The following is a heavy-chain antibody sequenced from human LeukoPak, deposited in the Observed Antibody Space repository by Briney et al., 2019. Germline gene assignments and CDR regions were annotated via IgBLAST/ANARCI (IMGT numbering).Heavy chain of an antibody. D-gene: IGHD3-22*01. CDR2: IHYSGNT. CDR1: GGSISSGAYY. CDR3: AREFNDSPISYYLDH. Sequence: PSETLSLTCTVSGGSISSGAYYWSWIRQYPGKGLEWIGFIHYSGNTYYNPSLESRVNISVDTSNNQFSLKVRSVTAADTAVYYCAREFNDSPISYYLDHWGQGTLVTVSP. J-gene: IGHJ4*02. V-gene: IGHV4-31*03.